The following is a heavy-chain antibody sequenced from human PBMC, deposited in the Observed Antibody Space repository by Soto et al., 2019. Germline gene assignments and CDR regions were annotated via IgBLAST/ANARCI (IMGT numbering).Heavy chain of an antibody. J-gene: IGHJ4*02. CDR3: VKAVYLLDFDY. CDR2: ISVTGGNT. CDR1: GFTFSSYA. Sequence: GGSLRLSCAASGFTFSSYAITWGRQAPGKGLEWVSTISVTGGNTYYADSVKGRFTISRDNSKNTVYLQMNSLRAEDTAVYYCVKAVYLLDFDYWGQGTLVTVSS. D-gene: IGHD1-20*01. V-gene: IGHV3-23*01.